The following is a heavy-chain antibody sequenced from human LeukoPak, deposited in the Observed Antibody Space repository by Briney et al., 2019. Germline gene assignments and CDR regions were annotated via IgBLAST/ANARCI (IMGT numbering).Heavy chain of an antibody. Sequence: GGSLRLSCAASGFTFSNAWMSWVRQAPGKGLEWVGRIRSKANSYATAYAASVKGRFTISRDDSKNTAYLQMNSLKTEDTAVYYCTTMTTGHLYAFDIWGQGTMVTVSS. V-gene: IGHV3-73*01. D-gene: IGHD4-17*01. CDR1: GFTFSNAW. J-gene: IGHJ3*02. CDR2: IRSKANSYAT. CDR3: TTMTTGHLYAFDI.